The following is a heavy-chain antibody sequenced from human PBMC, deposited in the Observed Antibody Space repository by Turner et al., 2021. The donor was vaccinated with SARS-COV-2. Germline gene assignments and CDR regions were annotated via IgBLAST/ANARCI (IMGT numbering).Heavy chain of an antibody. CDR1: GFAVSNNY. Sequence: EVHLVESGGGLVQPGGSLRLSWAASGFAVSNNYMSWVRQAAGKGLEWVSLIYSGGSTYYADSVTGRFTISRDNSKNTLYLQMNSLRAEDTAVYYCATRMTTLPQWGQGTLVTVSS. CDR2: IYSGGST. CDR3: ATRMTTLPQ. J-gene: IGHJ4*02. V-gene: IGHV3-66*01. D-gene: IGHD4-17*01.